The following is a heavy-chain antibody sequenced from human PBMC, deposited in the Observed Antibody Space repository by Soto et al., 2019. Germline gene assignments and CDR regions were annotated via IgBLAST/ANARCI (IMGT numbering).Heavy chain of an antibody. Sequence: GGSLRLSCAASGFTFSSYAMSWVRQAPGKGLEWVSAISGSGGSKYYADSVKGRFTISRDNSKNTLYLQMNSLRAEDTAVYYCAKGLENYDFWILPQGHWFDPWGQGTLVTVSS. D-gene: IGHD3-3*01. J-gene: IGHJ5*02. CDR3: AKGLENYDFWILPQGHWFDP. CDR2: ISGSGGSK. V-gene: IGHV3-23*01. CDR1: GFTFSSYA.